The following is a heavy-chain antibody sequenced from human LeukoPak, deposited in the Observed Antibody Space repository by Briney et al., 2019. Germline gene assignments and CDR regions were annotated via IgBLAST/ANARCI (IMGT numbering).Heavy chain of an antibody. Sequence: PGGSLRLSCAASGFTFSSYEMNWVRQAPGKGLEWVSVIRGSGGSTYYADSVKGRFTISRDNSKNTLYLQMNSLRAEDTAVYCCAKDLYDLLTGYFDYWGQGTLVTVSS. CDR2: IRGSGGST. J-gene: IGHJ4*02. CDR1: GFTFSSYE. V-gene: IGHV3-23*01. D-gene: IGHD3-9*01. CDR3: AKDLYDLLTGYFDY.